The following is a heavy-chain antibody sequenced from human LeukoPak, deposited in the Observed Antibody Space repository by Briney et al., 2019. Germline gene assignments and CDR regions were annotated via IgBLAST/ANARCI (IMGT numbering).Heavy chain of an antibody. J-gene: IGHJ4*02. V-gene: IGHV3-33*01. CDR2: IWYDGSNK. CDR3: AREAGYSGYDFHGYFDY. D-gene: IGHD5-12*01. Sequence: GGSLRLSCAASGFTFSSYGMHWVRQAPGKGLEWVAVIWYDGSNKYYADSVKGRFTISRDNSKNTLYLQMNSLRAEDTAVYYCAREAGYSGYDFHGYFDYWGQGTLVTVSS. CDR1: GFTFSSYG.